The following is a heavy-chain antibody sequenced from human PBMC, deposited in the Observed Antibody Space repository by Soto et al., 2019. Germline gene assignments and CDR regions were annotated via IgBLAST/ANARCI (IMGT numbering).Heavy chain of an antibody. CDR3: ARDQLEGNWFDP. Sequence: QLQLQESGSGLVRPSQTLSLTCAVSGGSISSGGYSWNWLRQPPGTGLEWIGYIYQSGSTLYNPSLKSRVTISVDKSKHQFSLKLTSVTAADTAVYYCARDQLEGNWFDPWGQGTLVTVSS. CDR1: GGSISSGGYS. CDR2: IYQSGST. V-gene: IGHV4-30-2*01. D-gene: IGHD1-1*01. J-gene: IGHJ5*02.